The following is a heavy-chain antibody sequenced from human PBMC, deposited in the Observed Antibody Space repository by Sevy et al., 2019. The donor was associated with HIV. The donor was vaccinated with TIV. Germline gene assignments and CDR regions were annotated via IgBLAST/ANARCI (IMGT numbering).Heavy chain of an antibody. D-gene: IGHD3-22*01. V-gene: IGHV1-24*01. CDR3: ATAREYYSDNSGYSDY. Sequence: ASVKVSCKGSGYTLSGLSMHWVRQPPGKGLEWMGRFDPDDGERIYAQRFQGRVTMTEDTSADTAYMELSSLRSEDTAMYYCATAREYYSDNSGYSDYWGQGTPVTVSS. CDR2: FDPDDGER. J-gene: IGHJ4*02. CDR1: GYTLSGLS.